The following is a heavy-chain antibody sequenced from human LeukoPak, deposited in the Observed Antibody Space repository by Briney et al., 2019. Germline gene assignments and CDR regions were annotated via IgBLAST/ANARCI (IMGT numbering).Heavy chain of an antibody. CDR2: IYHSGST. V-gene: IGHV4-31*03. CDR1: GDSISSGGYY. Sequence: SETLSLSCTVSGDSISSGGYYWSWIRQLPGKGLEWIGYIYHSGSTYYNPSFESRLTISIDTSKNQFSLELTSVTAADTAVYYCARRSSGSYDGRFDPWGLGTLVTVSS. CDR3: ARRSSGSYDGRFDP. D-gene: IGHD3-10*01. J-gene: IGHJ5*02.